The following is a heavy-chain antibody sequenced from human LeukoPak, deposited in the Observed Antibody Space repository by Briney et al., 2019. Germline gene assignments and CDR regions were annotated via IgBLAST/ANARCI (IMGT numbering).Heavy chain of an antibody. Sequence: PSETLSLTCTVSGGSISSSSYYWGWIRQPPGKGLEWIGRIYYSGSTYYNPSLKSRVTISVDTSKNQFSLKLSSVTAADTAVYYCARKYRGYSRINWLDPWGQGTLVTVSS. CDR2: IYYSGST. CDR3: ARKYRGYSRINWLDP. D-gene: IGHD6-13*01. CDR1: GGSISSSSYY. J-gene: IGHJ5*02. V-gene: IGHV4-39*01.